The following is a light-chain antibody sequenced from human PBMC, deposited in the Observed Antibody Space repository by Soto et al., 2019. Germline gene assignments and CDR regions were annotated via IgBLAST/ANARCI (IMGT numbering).Light chain of an antibody. CDR2: GAS. CDR3: QQYGSSPYT. CDR1: QSVRNAY. Sequence: EILLTQSPGTLSSSPGERATLFCRASQSVRNAYLAWYQQKPGQAPRLLIYGASGRATGIPDRFSGSGSGTDFTLTISRLEPEDFAVYYCQQYGSSPYTFGQGTKLEI. V-gene: IGKV3-20*01. J-gene: IGKJ2*01.